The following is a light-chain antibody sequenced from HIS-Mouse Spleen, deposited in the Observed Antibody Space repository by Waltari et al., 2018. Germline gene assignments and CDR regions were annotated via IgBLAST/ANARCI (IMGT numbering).Light chain of an antibody. Sequence: QSVLTQPPSASGTPGQRVTISCSXSSSNIGSNYVXWYQQXPGTAPKLLIYRNNQRPPRVPARFSGSXXGXSASXXXSGLRSEDEADYYCAAWDDSLNWVFXXGXKLTVL. V-gene: IGLV1-47*01. J-gene: IGLJ3*02. CDR3: AAWDDSLNWV. CDR2: RNN. CDR1: SSNIGSNY.